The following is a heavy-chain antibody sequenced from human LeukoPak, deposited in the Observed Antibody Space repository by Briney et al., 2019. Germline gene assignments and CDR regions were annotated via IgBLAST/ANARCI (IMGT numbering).Heavy chain of an antibody. Sequence: SETLSLTCTVSGGSISSSSYYWGWIRQPPGKGLEWIGYIYYSGSTNYNPSLKSRVTISVDTSKNQFSLKLSSVTAADTAVYYCARAEDDFWSGYFFPFDPWGQGTLVTVSS. J-gene: IGHJ5*02. D-gene: IGHD3-3*01. CDR2: IYYSGST. V-gene: IGHV4-61*05. CDR1: GGSISSSSYY. CDR3: ARAEDDFWSGYFFPFDP.